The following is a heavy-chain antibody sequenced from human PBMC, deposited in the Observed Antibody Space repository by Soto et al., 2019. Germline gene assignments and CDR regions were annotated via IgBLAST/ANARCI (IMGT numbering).Heavy chain of an antibody. Sequence: ASVKVSCRASGYTFTSYGMHWVRQAPGQRLEWMGYINGGNGYTQYSQRFQGRVIITGDTSASTAYMELSSLRSEDTAVYYCAVVGYYYGSEISWYDYWGQGTLVTVSS. J-gene: IGHJ4*02. CDR2: INGGNGYT. D-gene: IGHD3-10*01. CDR3: AVVGYYYGSEISWYDY. CDR1: GYTFTSYG. V-gene: IGHV1-3*01.